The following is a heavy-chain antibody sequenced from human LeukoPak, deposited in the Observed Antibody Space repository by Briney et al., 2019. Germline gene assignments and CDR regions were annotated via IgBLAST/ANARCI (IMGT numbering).Heavy chain of an antibody. V-gene: IGHV1-18*01. CDR2: ISAYNGNT. D-gene: IGHD2-8*01. CDR1: GYTFTSYG. J-gene: IGHJ6*03. CDR3: ARAQGGNIVPDMDV. Sequence: GASVKVSCKASGYTFTSYGISWVRQAPGQGLEWMGWISAYNGNTNYAQKLQGRVTMTTDTSTSTAYMELRSLRSDDTAVYYCARAQGGNIVPDMDVWGKGTTVTVSS.